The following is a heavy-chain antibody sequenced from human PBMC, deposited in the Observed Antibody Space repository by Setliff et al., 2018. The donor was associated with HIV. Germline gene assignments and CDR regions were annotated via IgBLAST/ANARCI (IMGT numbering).Heavy chain of an antibody. J-gene: IGHJ3*02. D-gene: IGHD2-15*01. Sequence: PSQTLSLTCAVSGASISDGTLYWSWIRQPAGKGLEWIGHLYIRTGTTNYSPSLKGRVTISLDTSNNQFSLSLSSVTASDTAVYFCARSQETSVAATEIRGQGTMVTVSS. CDR3: ARSQETSVAATEI. CDR1: GASISDGTLY. V-gene: IGHV4-61*09. CDR2: LYIRTGTT.